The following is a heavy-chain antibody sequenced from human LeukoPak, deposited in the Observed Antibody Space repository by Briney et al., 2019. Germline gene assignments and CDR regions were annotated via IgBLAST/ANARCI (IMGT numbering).Heavy chain of an antibody. J-gene: IGHJ4*02. Sequence: GGSLRLTCAASGFSFSRYWLHWVRQAPGEGLMWVSRINSDGSSTWYADSVKGRFTISRDNARNTLSLQMSSLGVEDTALYYCARDQDGMGTTMDLWGQGTQVIVSS. CDR1: GFSFSRYW. CDR3: ARDQDGMGTTMDL. CDR2: INSDGSST. D-gene: IGHD1-1*01. V-gene: IGHV3-74*01.